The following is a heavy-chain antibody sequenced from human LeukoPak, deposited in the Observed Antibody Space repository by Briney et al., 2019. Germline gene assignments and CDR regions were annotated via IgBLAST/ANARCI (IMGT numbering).Heavy chain of an antibody. CDR3: AKGNYGSGSLYIGDAFDI. J-gene: IGHJ3*02. V-gene: IGHV3-30*18. CDR1: GVSLSTYG. Sequence: GGSLRLSCAAAGVSLSTYGMHWVRQAPGKGLEWVAVISHDGINRYYADSVKGRFTISRDNSDNTLYLQMNSLRAEDTALYYCAKGNYGSGSLYIGDAFDIWGQGTMVTVSS. D-gene: IGHD3-10*01. CDR2: ISHDGINR.